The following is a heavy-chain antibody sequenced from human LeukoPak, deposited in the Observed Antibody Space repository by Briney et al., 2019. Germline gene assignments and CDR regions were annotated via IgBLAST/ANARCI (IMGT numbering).Heavy chain of an antibody. CDR3: SVDTAMVPTDY. D-gene: IGHD5-18*01. V-gene: IGHV3-15*01. Sequence: GGSLRLSCAASGFTFTNYWMSWVRQAPGKGLEWVGRIKSKTDGGTTDYAAPVKGRFTISRDDSKNTLYLQMNSLKTEDTAVYYCSVDTAMVPTDYWGQGTLVTVSS. CDR2: IKSKTDGGTT. J-gene: IGHJ4*02. CDR1: GFTFTNYW.